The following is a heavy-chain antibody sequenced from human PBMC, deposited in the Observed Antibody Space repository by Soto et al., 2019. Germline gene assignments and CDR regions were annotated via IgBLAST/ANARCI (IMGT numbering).Heavy chain of an antibody. J-gene: IGHJ4*02. D-gene: IGHD2-15*01. CDR2: ISSSSSTI. Sequence: GESLKISCAASGFTFSSYSMNWVRQAPGKGLEWVSYISSSSSTIYYADSVKGRFTISRDNAKNSLYLQMNSLRDEDTAVYYCARDSPSYCSGGSCYYLNGDSREFDYWGQGTLVTVSS. V-gene: IGHV3-48*02. CDR3: ARDSPSYCSGGSCYYLNGDSREFDY. CDR1: GFTFSSYS.